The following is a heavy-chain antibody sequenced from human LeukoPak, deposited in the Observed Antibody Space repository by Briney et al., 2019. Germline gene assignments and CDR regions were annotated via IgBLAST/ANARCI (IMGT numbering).Heavy chain of an antibody. CDR2: ISYDGSNK. J-gene: IGHJ4*02. D-gene: IGHD2-8*02. CDR1: GFTFSSYG. V-gene: IGHV3-30*03. CDR3: ARYWPFDY. Sequence: PGRSLRLSCAASGFTFSSYGMHWVRQAPGKGLEWVAVISYDGSNKYYADSVKGRFTISRDNSKNTLFLQMNSVRAEDTAVYYCARYWPFDYWGQGTLVTVSS.